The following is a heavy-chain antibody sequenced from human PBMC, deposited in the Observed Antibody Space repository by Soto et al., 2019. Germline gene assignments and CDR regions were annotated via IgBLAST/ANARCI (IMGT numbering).Heavy chain of an antibody. J-gene: IGHJ6*02. CDR1: GYSFTSYW. D-gene: IGHD6-13*01. Sequence: PGESLKISCKGSGYSFTSYWISWVRQMPGKGLEWMGRIDPSDSYTNYSPSFQGHVTISADKSISTAYLQWSSLKASDTAMYYCARWDSSSYYYYGMDVWGQGTTVTVSS. CDR2: IDPSDSYT. V-gene: IGHV5-10-1*01. CDR3: ARWDSSSYYYYGMDV.